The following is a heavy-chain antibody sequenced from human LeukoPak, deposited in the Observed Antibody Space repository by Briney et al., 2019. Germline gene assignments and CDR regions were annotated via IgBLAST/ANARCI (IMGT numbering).Heavy chain of an antibody. V-gene: IGHV4-30-4*08. CDR2: IYYSGST. CDR3: ARDGADYDAFDI. Sequence: SETLSLTCTVSGGSISSGDYYWSWIRQPPGKGLEWIGYIYYSGSTYYNPSLKSRVTISVDTSKNQFSLKLSSVTAADTAVYYCARDGADYDAFDIWGQGTMVTASS. CDR1: GGSISSGDYY. D-gene: IGHD3-16*01. J-gene: IGHJ3*02.